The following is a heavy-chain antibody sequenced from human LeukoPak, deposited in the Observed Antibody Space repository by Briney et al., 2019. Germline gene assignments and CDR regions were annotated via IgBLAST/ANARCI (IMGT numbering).Heavy chain of an antibody. CDR2: IRYDGTYK. D-gene: IGHD3-10*01. Sequence: PGGSLRLSCAASGFTFRGYGMHWVRQAPGKGLEWVAFIRYDGTYKSNADSVKGRFTISRDNSKSTLYLQMNSLRAEDTAIYYCAKDYYYGSGSYYTRFDHWGQGTLVTVSS. V-gene: IGHV3-30*02. J-gene: IGHJ4*02. CDR1: GFTFRGYG. CDR3: AKDYYYGSGSYYTRFDH.